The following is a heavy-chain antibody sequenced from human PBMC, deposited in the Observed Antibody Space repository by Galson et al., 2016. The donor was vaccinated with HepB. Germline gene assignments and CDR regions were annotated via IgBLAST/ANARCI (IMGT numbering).Heavy chain of an antibody. CDR1: GGSVNSGRDY. D-gene: IGHD1-1*01. CDR2: IYYTGST. V-gene: IGHV4-39*02. J-gene: IGHJ4*02. Sequence: ATLSLTCPVSGGSVNSGRDYWGWIRQPPGKGLEWIGSIYYTGSTYHNPSLKSRIIMSVDTSNNHFSLRLSSVTAADTAVYYCAKGVWNGFFDRVDLWGQGTRFIGAS. CDR3: AKGVWNGFFDRVDL.